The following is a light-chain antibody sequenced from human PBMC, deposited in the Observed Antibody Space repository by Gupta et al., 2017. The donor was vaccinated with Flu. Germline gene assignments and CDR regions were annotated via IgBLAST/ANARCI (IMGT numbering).Light chain of an antibody. CDR2: EDK. CDR3: GAWDSSLSAYV. Sequence: QTVLTQPPSVSAAPGQKVTVSCSGTSSNIRNNFVSWFQHLPPTAPKLLTYEDKERPSEIPDRFSGSKSGTSATLDITGLQPGDEADYYCGAWDSSLSAYVFGSGTKVTVL. V-gene: IGLV1-51*02. J-gene: IGLJ1*01. CDR1: SSNIRNNF.